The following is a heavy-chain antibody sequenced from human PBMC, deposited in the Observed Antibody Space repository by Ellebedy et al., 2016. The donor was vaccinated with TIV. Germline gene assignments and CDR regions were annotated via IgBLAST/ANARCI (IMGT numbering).Heavy chain of an antibody. CDR1: GFTFTNYA. Sequence: GESLKISCAASGFTFTNYAIHWVRQGPGKGLVWVSHINDDGNRITYADSVKGRFAISRDIARNTLFLQMDSLSAEDTAVYYCVRDRVGATYTFDMWGQGTMVTVSS. CDR3: VRDRVGATYTFDM. J-gene: IGHJ3*02. D-gene: IGHD1-26*01. CDR2: INDDGNRI. V-gene: IGHV3-74*01.